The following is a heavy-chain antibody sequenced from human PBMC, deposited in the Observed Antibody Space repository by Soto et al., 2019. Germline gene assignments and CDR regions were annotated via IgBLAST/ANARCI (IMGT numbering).Heavy chain of an antibody. CDR3: ARVRAVAGTLFDY. D-gene: IGHD6-19*01. J-gene: IGHJ4*02. Sequence: GGSLRLSCAASGFTFSSYSMNWVRQAPGKGLEWVSSISSSSSYIYYADSVKGRFTISRDNAKNSLYLQMNSLRAEDTAVYYCARVRAVAGTLFDYWGQGTLVTVSS. CDR2: ISSSSSYI. CDR1: GFTFSSYS. V-gene: IGHV3-21*01.